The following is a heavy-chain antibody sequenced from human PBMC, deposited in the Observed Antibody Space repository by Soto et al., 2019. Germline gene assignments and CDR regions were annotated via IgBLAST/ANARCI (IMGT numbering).Heavy chain of an antibody. CDR2: IIPIFGTA. V-gene: IGHV1-69*13. CDR3: ASGFSQYYYYGMEV. CDR1: GGTFSSYA. Sequence: GASVKVSCKASGGTFSSYAISWVRQAPGQGLEWMGGIIPIFGTANYAQKFQGRVTITADESTSTAYMELSSLRSEDTAVYYCASGFSQYYYYGMEVWGQGTTVTVSS. D-gene: IGHD3-10*01. J-gene: IGHJ6*02.